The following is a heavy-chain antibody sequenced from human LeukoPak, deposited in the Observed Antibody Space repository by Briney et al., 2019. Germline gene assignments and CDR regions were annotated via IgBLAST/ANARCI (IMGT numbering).Heavy chain of an antibody. V-gene: IGHV3-15*01. J-gene: IGHJ4*02. D-gene: IGHD3-9*01. CDR1: GFTFSNAW. CDR2: IKSKTDGGTT. Sequence: GGSLRLSCAASGFTFSNAWMSWVRQAPGKGLEWVGRIKSKTDGGTTDYAAPVKGRFTISRDDSKNTLYLQMNSLKTEDTAVYYCTTKYDILTGYYRTDYWGQGTLVTVSS. CDR3: TTKYDILTGYYRTDY.